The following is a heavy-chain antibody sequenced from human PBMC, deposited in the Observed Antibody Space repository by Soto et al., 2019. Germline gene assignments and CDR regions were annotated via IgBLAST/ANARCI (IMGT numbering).Heavy chain of an antibody. D-gene: IGHD3-3*01. Sequence: AASVKVSCKASGYTFTGYYMHWVRQAPGQGLEWMGWINPNSGGTNYAQKFQGRVTMTRDTSISTAYMELSRLRSDDTAVYYCARDHKYQLLYPARPNYDFWSGYSDYWGQGTLVTVSS. V-gene: IGHV1-2*02. CDR3: ARDHKYQLLYPARPNYDFWSGYSDY. CDR1: GYTFTGYY. CDR2: INPNSGGT. J-gene: IGHJ4*02.